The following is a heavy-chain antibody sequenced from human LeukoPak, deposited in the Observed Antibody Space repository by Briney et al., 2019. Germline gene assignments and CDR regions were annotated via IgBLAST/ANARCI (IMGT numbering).Heavy chain of an antibody. CDR2: IYYSGST. V-gene: IGHV4-39*07. CDR3: AGTYYYTSGSYSNFDY. D-gene: IGHD3-10*01. CDR1: GGSISSSSYY. Sequence: KPSETLSLTCTVSGGSISSSSYYWGWIRQPPGKGLEWIGSIYYSGSTYYNASLKSRVTISVDTSKNQFSLKLSSVTAADTAVYYCAGTYYYTSGSYSNFDYWGQGTLVIVSS. J-gene: IGHJ4*02.